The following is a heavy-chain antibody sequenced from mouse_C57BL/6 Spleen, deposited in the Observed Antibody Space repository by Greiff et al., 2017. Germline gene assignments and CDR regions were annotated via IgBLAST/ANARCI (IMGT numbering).Heavy chain of an antibody. V-gene: IGHV1-69*01. CDR2: IDPSDSYT. Sequence: QVQLQQPGAELVMPGASVKLSCKASGYTFTSYWMHWVKQRPGQGLEWIGEIDPSDSYTNYNQKFKGKSTLTVDKSSSTAYMQLSSLTSEDSAVYYCARQEPWDEWFAYWGQGTLVTVSA. D-gene: IGHD4-1*01. J-gene: IGHJ3*01. CDR3: ARQEPWDEWFAY. CDR1: GYTFTSYW.